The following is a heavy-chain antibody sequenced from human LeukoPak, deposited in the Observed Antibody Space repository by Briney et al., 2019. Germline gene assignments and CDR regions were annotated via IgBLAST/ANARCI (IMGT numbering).Heavy chain of an antibody. J-gene: IGHJ4*02. CDR1: GGSINSYY. D-gene: IGHD2-2*01. CDR3: ARDLVVPAGYWAVDY. Sequence: SETLSLTCTVSGGSINSYYWSWIRQPAGKGLEWIGRIYTSGSTNYNPSLKSRVTMSVDTSKNQFSLKLSSVTAADTAVYYCARDLVVPAGYWAVDYWGQGTLVTVSS. CDR2: IYTSGST. V-gene: IGHV4-4*07.